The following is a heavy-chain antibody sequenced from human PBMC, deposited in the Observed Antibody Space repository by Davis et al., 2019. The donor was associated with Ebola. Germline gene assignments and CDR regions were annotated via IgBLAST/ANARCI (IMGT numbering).Heavy chain of an antibody. J-gene: IGHJ5*02. CDR1: GFIFSSYA. V-gene: IGHV3-23*01. Sequence: GESLKIPCAASGFIFSSYAMSWVRQAPGKGLEWVSSISVRSITYHADSVKGRFTISRDNSKNTLYLQMNSRRAEDTAVYYCAKAHPPTTVTTGWFDPWGQGTLVTVSS. CDR3: AKAHPPTTVTTGWFDP. D-gene: IGHD4-17*01. CDR2: ISVRSIT.